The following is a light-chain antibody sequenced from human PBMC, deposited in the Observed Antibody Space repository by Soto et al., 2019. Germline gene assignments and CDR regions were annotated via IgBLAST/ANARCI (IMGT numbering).Light chain of an antibody. Sequence: DIVMTQSPLSLPVTPGEPASISCRSSQSLLNSNGYNCLEWYLQKPGQSPQLVIYLGSNRASGVPDRFSGSGSGTDSTLKISRVEAEDVGVYFCMQSLQSPLTFGQGTKVDIK. V-gene: IGKV2-28*01. CDR3: MQSLQSPLT. J-gene: IGKJ1*01. CDR1: QSLLNSNGYNC. CDR2: LGS.